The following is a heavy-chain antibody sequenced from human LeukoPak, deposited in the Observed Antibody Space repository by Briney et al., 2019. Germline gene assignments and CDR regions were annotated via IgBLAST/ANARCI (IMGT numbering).Heavy chain of an antibody. V-gene: IGHV4-34*01. CDR2: INHSGST. D-gene: IGHD2-15*01. Sequence: SETLSLTCAVYGGSFSGYYWSWIRQPPGKGLEWIGEINHSGSTDYNPSLKSRVTISVDTSKNQFSLKLSSVTAADTAVYYCARGMVAAIDYWGQGTLVTVSS. CDR3: ARGMVAAIDY. J-gene: IGHJ4*02. CDR1: GGSFSGYY.